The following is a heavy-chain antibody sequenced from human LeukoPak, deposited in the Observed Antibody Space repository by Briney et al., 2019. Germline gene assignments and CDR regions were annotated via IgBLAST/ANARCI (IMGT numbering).Heavy chain of an antibody. CDR2: GCYSGST. CDR3: ARDSGKCTTTSCSDYLDY. V-gene: IGHV4-59*01. J-gene: IGHJ4*02. Sequence: PSETLSLTCTVSGGSISNYYWSWIRQPPGKGLEWIGFGCYSGSTHYNPSLESRVTISVDVSKNQFSLKLSSVTTADTAVYYCARDSGKCTTTSCSDYLDYWGQGTLVTVSS. D-gene: IGHD2-2*01. CDR1: GGSISNYY.